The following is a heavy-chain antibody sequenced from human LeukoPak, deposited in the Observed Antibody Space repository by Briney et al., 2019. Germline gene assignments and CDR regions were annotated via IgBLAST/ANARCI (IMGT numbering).Heavy chain of an antibody. CDR2: MNPNSGNT. CDR1: GYTFTSYD. V-gene: IGHV1-8*03. D-gene: IGHD6-19*01. J-gene: IGHJ5*02. Sequence: EASVKVSCKASGYTFTSYDINWVRQATGQGLEWMGWMNPNSGNTGYAQKFQGRVTITRNTSISTAYMELSSLRSEDTAVYYCARGSGSGWVFDPWGQGTLVTVSS. CDR3: ARGSGSGWVFDP.